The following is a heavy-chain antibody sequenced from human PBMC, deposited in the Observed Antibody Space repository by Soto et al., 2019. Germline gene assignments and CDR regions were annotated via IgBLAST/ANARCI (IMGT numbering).Heavy chain of an antibody. CDR2: ISYSGST. D-gene: IGHD3-3*01. V-gene: IGHV4-59*08. CDR3: VRSVILSGGSYKGLLRLHYFDT. CDR1: GGSISAYY. J-gene: IGHJ4*02. Sequence: SETLSLTCTVSGGSISAYYWSWIRQSPEKGLEYIGYISYSGSTNYNPSLKSRVTISLDTSKNEFSLKMNSVTAADTAIYYCVRSVILSGGSYKGLLRLHYFDTWCPGTLLS.